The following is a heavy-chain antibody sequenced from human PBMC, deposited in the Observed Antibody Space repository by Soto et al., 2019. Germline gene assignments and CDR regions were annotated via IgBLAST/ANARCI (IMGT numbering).Heavy chain of an antibody. Sequence: GGSLRLSCAASGFTFSSYDMHWVRQATGKGLEWVSAIGTAGDTYYPGSVKGRFTISRENAKNSLYLQMNSLRAEDTAVYYCARGTVAGTFLRYWGQGTLVTVSS. CDR1: GFTFSSYD. D-gene: IGHD6-19*01. J-gene: IGHJ4*02. CDR3: ARGTVAGTFLRY. V-gene: IGHV3-13*01. CDR2: IGTAGDT.